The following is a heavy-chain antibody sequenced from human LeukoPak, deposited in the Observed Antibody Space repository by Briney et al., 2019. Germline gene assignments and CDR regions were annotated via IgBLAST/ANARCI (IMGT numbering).Heavy chain of an antibody. CDR2: ISYDGSNK. J-gene: IGHJ4*02. Sequence: GGSLRLSCAASGFTFTIYTMHWVRQAPGKGLEWVAVISYDGSNKYYTDSVKGRFTISRDNSKNTLYLQMNSLRAEDTAVYYCAKAYYYDSSDLVSDYWGQGTLVTVSS. V-gene: IGHV3-30-3*01. CDR3: AKAYYYDSSDLVSDY. D-gene: IGHD3-22*01. CDR1: GFTFTIYT.